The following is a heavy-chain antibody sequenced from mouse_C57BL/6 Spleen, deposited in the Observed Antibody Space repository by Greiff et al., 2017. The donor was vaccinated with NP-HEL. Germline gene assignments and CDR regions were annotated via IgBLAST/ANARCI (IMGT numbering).Heavy chain of an antibody. CDR1: GYTFTSYD. CDR2: IYPRDGST. J-gene: IGHJ3*01. Sequence: VQLQQSGPELVKPGASVKLSCKASGYTFTSYDINWVKQRPGQGLEWIGRIYPRDGSTKYNEKFKGKATLTVDTSSSTAYLELHSLTSEDSEVYFCERCPGRSGYVGWFAYWGQGTLVTVSA. V-gene: IGHV1-85*01. D-gene: IGHD3-2*02. CDR3: ERCPGRSGYVGWFAY.